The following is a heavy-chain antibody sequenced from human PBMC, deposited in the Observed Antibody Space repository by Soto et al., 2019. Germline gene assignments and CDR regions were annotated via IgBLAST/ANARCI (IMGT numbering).Heavy chain of an antibody. Sequence: QVQLVESGGGVVQPGRSLRLSCAASGLTLSNYAMHWVRQAPGKGLEWVAIISYDGSNKYYADSVKGRFTISRDNSKNTLYLQVNILRAEDTAVYYCARGQSTRGTAMAYGMDVWGQGTTVTVSS. CDR2: ISYDGSNK. J-gene: IGHJ6*02. CDR3: ARGQSTRGTAMAYGMDV. V-gene: IGHV3-30-3*01. CDR1: GLTLSNYA. D-gene: IGHD5-18*01.